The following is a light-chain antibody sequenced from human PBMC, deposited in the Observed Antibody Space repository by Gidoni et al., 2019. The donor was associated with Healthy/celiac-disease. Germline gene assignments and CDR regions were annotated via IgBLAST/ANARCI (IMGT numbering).Light chain of an antibody. CDR1: QSVSSN. V-gene: IGKV3-15*01. CDR3: QQYNNWPPYT. CDR2: GAS. Sequence: EIVMTQSPATLSVSPGERATLSCRASQSVSSNLAWYQQKPGQAPRLLIYGASTRATGIPARFRGSGSGTEFTRTISSLQSEDFAVYSCQQYNNWPPYTFGQGTKLEIK. J-gene: IGKJ2*01.